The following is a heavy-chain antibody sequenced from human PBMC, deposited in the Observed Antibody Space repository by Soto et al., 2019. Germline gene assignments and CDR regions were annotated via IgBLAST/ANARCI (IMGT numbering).Heavy chain of an antibody. CDR2: ITSGGDRT. Sequence: EVQLLESGGGSVQPGGSLRLTCAASGFMFGNYAMFWVRQAPGKGLEWVASITSGGDRTDFADSVQGRFTISRDHSRNTLYLQLNDLRTEATAVDFCTNGHLITGDNWGQGTLVTVSS. CDR1: GFMFGNYA. J-gene: IGHJ4*02. D-gene: IGHD3-16*01. CDR3: TNGHLITGDN. V-gene: IGHV3-23*01.